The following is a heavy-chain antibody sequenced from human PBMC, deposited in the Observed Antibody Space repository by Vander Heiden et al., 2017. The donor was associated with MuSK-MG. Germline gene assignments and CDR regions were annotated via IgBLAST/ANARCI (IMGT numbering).Heavy chain of an antibody. Sequence: QVQLVESGGGVVQPGRSLRLSCAAAGFAFSSYGMHWVRQAPGKGLEWVAVISYDRSNKYYGDSVKGRFTISRDNSKNTLYLQMNSLGAEDTAVYYCAKGGGGAHNWFDPWGQGTLVTVSS. J-gene: IGHJ5*02. CDR3: AKGGGGAHNWFDP. CDR1: GFAFSSYG. V-gene: IGHV3-30*18. CDR2: ISYDRSNK. D-gene: IGHD1-26*01.